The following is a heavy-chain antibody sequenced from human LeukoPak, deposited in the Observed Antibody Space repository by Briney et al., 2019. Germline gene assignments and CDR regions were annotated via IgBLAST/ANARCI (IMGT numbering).Heavy chain of an antibody. CDR3: AGSVATGTTDQLDYYYYGMDV. CDR2: INPSGGNR. V-gene: IGHV1-46*01. Sequence: ASVKVSCKASGYTFTSYGISWVRQAPGQGLEWMGIINPSGGNRSYAQNFQGRVTMTRDTSTSTVYMELSSLRSEDTAVYYCAGSVATGTTDQLDYYYYGMDVWGQGTTVTVSS. CDR1: GYTFTSYG. D-gene: IGHD1-1*01. J-gene: IGHJ6*02.